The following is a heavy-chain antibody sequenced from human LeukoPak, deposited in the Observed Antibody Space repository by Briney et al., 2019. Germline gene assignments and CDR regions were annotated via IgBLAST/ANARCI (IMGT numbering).Heavy chain of an antibody. CDR1: GFTFSNYW. J-gene: IGHJ4*02. V-gene: IGHV3-7*01. Sequence: TGGSLRLSCVASGFTFSNYWMSWVRQASGKGLEWVANINQDGSEKYYVDSVKGRFTISRDNAKNSLYLQMDSLRAEDTAVYYCARDAFGGAWYVWGQGTLVTVSS. CDR3: ARDAFGGAWYV. D-gene: IGHD6-19*01. CDR2: INQDGSEK.